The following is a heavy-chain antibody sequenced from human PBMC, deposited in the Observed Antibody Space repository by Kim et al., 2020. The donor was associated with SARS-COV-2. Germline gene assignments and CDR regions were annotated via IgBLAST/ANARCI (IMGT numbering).Heavy chain of an antibody. Sequence: GGSLRLSCAASGFTFSSYAMHWVRQAPGKGLEWVAVISYDGSNKYYADSVKGRFTISRDNSKNTLYLQMNSLRAEDTAVYYCVRDMDTAMSYYYYGMDV. CDR3: VRDMDTAMSYYYYGMDV. CDR2: ISYDGSNK. V-gene: IGHV3-30-3*01. D-gene: IGHD5-18*01. J-gene: IGHJ6*01. CDR1: GFTFSSYA.